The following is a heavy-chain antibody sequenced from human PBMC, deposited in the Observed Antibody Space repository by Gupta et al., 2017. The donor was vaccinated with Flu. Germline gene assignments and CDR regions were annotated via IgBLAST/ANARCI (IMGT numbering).Heavy chain of an antibody. J-gene: IGHJ4*02. CDR2: IWYDGSDK. Sequence: QVQLVESGGGVVKPGRSLRISCAASGFTFSNHGMLWVRQAPGKGLELVAVIWYDGSDKYYVDSGKGRFTISRDNSKNTLYLQMNSLRAEDTAVYYCARVPHRFCNYLDYWGQGTLVTVSS. D-gene: IGHD3-16*02. CDR1: GFTFSNHG. CDR3: ARVPHRFCNYLDY. V-gene: IGHV3-33*01.